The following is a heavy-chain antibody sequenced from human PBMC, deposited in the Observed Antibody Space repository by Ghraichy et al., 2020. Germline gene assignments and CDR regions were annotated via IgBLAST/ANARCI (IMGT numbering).Heavy chain of an antibody. CDR2: IYYSGRT. J-gene: IGHJ5*02. CDR1: GGSISSSTHY. D-gene: IGHD3-10*01. Sequence: ETLNISCTVSGGSISSSTHYWGWIRHPPGKGLEWIGTIYYSGRTYYNPSLKSRVTISVDTSKNQFSLKLSSVTAADTAVYYCARDSGLVRGDPYIWFDPWGQGTLVTISS. V-gene: IGHV4-39*07. CDR3: ARDSGLVRGDPYIWFDP.